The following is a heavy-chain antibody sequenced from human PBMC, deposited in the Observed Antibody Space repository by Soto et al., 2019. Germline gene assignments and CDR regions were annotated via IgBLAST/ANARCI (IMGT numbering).Heavy chain of an antibody. V-gene: IGHV3-30*03. Sequence: GGSLRLSCEASGFAFRSYAMHWVRQAPGKGLEWVGVISYDGGNIYYADSVKGRFTISRDNSKNTLYVQVKSLRPEDTAVYYCVRPRPSGGNYGMDVWGQGTTVTVSS. D-gene: IGHD3-10*01. CDR1: GFAFRSYA. CDR3: VRPRPSGGNYGMDV. CDR2: ISYDGGNI. J-gene: IGHJ6*02.